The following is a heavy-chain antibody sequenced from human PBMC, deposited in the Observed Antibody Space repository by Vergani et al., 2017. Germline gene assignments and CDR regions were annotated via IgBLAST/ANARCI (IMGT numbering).Heavy chain of an antibody. CDR1: GGSISSGGYY. V-gene: IGHV4-31*03. CDR2: IYYSGST. CDR3: ARDLGGPTAMVPYYYYGMDV. J-gene: IGHJ6*02. D-gene: IGHD5-18*01. Sequence: QVQLQESGPGLVQPSQTLSLTCTVSGGSISSGGYYWSWIRQHPGKGLEWIGYIYYSGSTNYNPSLKSRVTISVDTSKNQFSLKLSSVTAADTAVYYCARDLGGPTAMVPYYYYGMDVWGQGTTVTVSS.